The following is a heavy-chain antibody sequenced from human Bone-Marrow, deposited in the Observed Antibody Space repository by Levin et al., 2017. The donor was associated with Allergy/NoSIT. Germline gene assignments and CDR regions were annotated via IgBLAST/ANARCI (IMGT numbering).Heavy chain of an antibody. J-gene: IGHJ4*02. Sequence: PGGSLRLSCAASGFTFDDYDINWVRQVPGKGLEWVSGLNWNTGNIGYADSVQGRFTISRDHAKNSLYLQMNSLRPDDTAFYYCVGSPYYPNFESWGQGTLVTVSS. D-gene: IGHD3-22*01. CDR3: VGSPYYPNFES. V-gene: IGHV3-9*01. CDR1: GFTFDDYD. CDR2: LNWNTGNI.